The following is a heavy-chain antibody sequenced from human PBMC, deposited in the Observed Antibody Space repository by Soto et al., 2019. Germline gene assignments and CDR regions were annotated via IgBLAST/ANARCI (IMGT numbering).Heavy chain of an antibody. Sequence: GGSLRLSCAASGFTFSSYAMSWVRQAPGKGLEWVSAISGSGGSTYYADSVKGRFTISGDNSKNTLYLQMNSLSAEDRALYYCAKKKSHYYGDYWVFAYWGQGTLVTVSS. J-gene: IGHJ4*02. CDR2: ISGSGGST. V-gene: IGHV3-23*01. CDR3: AKKKSHYYGDYWVFAY. D-gene: IGHD4-17*01. CDR1: GFTFSSYA.